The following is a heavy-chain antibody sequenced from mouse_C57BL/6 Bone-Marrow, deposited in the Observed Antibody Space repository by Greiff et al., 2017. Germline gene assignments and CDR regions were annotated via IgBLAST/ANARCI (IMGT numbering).Heavy chain of an antibody. CDR3: ARGPVFDY. CDR1: GFTFSDYY. V-gene: IGHV5-16*01. Sequence: EVKLMESEGGLVQPGSSMKLSCTASGFTFSDYYMAWVRQVPEKGLEWVANINYDGSSTYYLDSLKSRFIISRDNAKNILYLQMSSLKSEDTATYYCARGPVFDYWGQGTTRTVSS. J-gene: IGHJ2*01. CDR2: INYDGSST.